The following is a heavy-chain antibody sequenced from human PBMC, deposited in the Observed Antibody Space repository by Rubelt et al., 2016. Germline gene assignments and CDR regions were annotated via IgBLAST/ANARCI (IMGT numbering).Heavy chain of an antibody. V-gene: IGHV1-18*01. CDR2: ISAYNGNT. CDR3: ARDKPYYSGSGIYLLDS. J-gene: IGHJ4*02. Sequence: KGGGWISAYNGNTNYAQKLQGRVTMTTDTSTSTAYMELRSLRSDDTAVYYCARDKPYYSGSGIYLLDSWGQGTLVTVSS. D-gene: IGHD3-10*01.